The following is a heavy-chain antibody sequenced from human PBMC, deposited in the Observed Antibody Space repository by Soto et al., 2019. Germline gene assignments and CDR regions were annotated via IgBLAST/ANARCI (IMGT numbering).Heavy chain of an antibody. V-gene: IGHV4-59*01. D-gene: IGHD3-22*01. CDR2: IHHTGST. J-gene: IGHJ4*02. Sequence: SETLSLTCTVSGGFISSYYWSWIRQSPGKGLELIGYIHHTGSTNYNPSLKSRVTMSLDTSRNQFSLKLYSVTAADTAVYYCARSIDSSGFYFSNCWGQGTLVTVSS. CDR3: ARSIDSSGFYFSNC. CDR1: GGFISSYY.